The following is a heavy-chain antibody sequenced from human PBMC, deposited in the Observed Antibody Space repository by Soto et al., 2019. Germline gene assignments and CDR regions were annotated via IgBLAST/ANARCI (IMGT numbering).Heavy chain of an antibody. CDR3: TLRRLGAITMVRGVIQSFDY. CDR1: GFTFSNAW. D-gene: IGHD3-10*01. V-gene: IGHV3-15*07. Sequence: GGSLRLSCAASGFTFSNAWMNWVRQAPGKGLEWVGRIKSKTDGGTTDYAAPVKGRFTISRDDSKNTLYLQMNSLKTEDTAVYYCTLRRLGAITMVRGVIQSFDYWGQGTLVTVSS. J-gene: IGHJ4*02. CDR2: IKSKTDGGTT.